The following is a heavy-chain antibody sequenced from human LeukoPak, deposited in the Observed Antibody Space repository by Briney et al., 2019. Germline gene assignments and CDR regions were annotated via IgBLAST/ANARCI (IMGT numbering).Heavy chain of an antibody. CDR3: ARETSLAGFASGLGFNY. D-gene: IGHD6-19*01. CDR1: GGSISGWY. V-gene: IGHV4-59*01. Sequence: SETLSLTCTVSGGSISGWYWSWIRQPPGKGLEWIGYIYGSGYTNYNPSLKSRVTMSIDASKNHFSLKLTSVTAADTATYYCARETSLAGFASGLGFNYWGQGILVTVSS. J-gene: IGHJ4*02. CDR2: IYGSGYT.